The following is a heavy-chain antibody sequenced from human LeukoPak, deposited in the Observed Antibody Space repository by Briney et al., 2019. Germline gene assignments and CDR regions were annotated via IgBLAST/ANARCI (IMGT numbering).Heavy chain of an antibody. J-gene: IGHJ4*02. CDR2: INHSGST. V-gene: IGHV4-34*01. CDR1: GGSFSGYY. D-gene: IGHD3-22*01. CDR3: ARDLYGGSDSSGYFYPFDY. Sequence: KPSETLSLTCAVYGGSFSGYYWSWIRQPPGKGLEWIGEINHSGSTNYNPSLKSRVTISVDTSKNQFSLKLSSVTAADTAVYYCARDLYGGSDSSGYFYPFDYWGQGTLVTVSS.